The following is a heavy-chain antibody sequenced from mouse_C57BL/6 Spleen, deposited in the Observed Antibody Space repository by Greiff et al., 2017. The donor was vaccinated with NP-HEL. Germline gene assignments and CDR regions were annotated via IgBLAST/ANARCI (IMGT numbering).Heavy chain of an antibody. J-gene: IGHJ2*01. Sequence: VQLQQPGAELVRPGSSVKLSCKASGYTFTSYWMDWVKQRPGQGLEWIGNIYPSDSETHYNQKFKDKATLTVDKSSSTAYMQLSSLTSEDSAVYYCARLRVSPGTGYWGQGTTLTVSS. V-gene: IGHV1-61*01. CDR3: ARLRVSPGTGY. CDR2: IYPSDSET. CDR1: GYTFTSYW. D-gene: IGHD3-3*01.